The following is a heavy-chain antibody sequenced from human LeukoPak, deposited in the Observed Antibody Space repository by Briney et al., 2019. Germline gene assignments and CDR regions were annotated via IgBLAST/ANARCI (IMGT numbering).Heavy chain of an antibody. D-gene: IGHD6-19*01. CDR2: INPNSGDT. CDR1: GYSFTGQD. CDR3: ASYPRYSSTPPFDY. Sequence: ASVKVSCKASGYSFTGQDMHWVRQAPGQGLEWMGWINPNSGDTNYAQKFQGRVTMTGDTTISTAYMELNRLTPDDTAVYYCASYPRYSSTPPFDYWGQGTPVTVSS. J-gene: IGHJ4*02. V-gene: IGHV1-2*02.